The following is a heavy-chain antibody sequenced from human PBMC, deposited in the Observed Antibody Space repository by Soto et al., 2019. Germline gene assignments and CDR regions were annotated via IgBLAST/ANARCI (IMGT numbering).Heavy chain of an antibody. V-gene: IGHV1-18*01. CDR2: ISGYNGNT. CDR3: AREYFTRVSCYGVDY. D-gene: IGHD2-2*01. Sequence: ASVKVSCKGSGDIFTNYGISWVRQAPGQGLEWMGWISGYNGNTNYAQKFQGRVTVTADTSTSTAYMELRSLTSDDTAVYYCAREYFTRVSCYGVDYWGQGTLVTVSS. CDR1: GDIFTNYG. J-gene: IGHJ4*02.